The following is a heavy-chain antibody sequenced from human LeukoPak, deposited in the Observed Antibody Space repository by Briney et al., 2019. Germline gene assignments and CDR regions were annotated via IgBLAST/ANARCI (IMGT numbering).Heavy chain of an antibody. CDR1: GFTFSSYE. CDR3: ARARRSGGITMIRGVKDRGWFDS. J-gene: IGHJ5*01. CDR2: ISSSGSTI. D-gene: IGHD3-10*01. Sequence: GGSLRLSCAASGFTFSSYEMNWVRQAPGKGLEWVSYISSSGSTIYYADSVKGRFTISRDNAKNSLYLQMNSLRAEDTAVYYCARARRSGGITMIRGVKDRGWFDSWGQGTLVTVSS. V-gene: IGHV3-48*03.